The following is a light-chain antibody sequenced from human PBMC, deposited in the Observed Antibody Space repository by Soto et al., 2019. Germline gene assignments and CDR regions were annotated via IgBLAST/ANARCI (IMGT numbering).Light chain of an antibody. Sequence: QSALTQPASVSGSPGQSITISCTGTSSDVGSYNLVSWYQHHPDKAPKLIISEGTKRPSGVSDRFSGSKSGNTASLTISGLQAEDEADYYCCSYAFSSTLAFGGGTQLTVL. CDR3: CSYAFSSTLA. CDR2: EGT. CDR1: SSDVGSYNL. J-gene: IGLJ3*02. V-gene: IGLV2-23*01.